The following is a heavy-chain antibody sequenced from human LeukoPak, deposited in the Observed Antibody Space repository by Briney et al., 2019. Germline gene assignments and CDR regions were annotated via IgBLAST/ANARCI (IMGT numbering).Heavy chain of an antibody. CDR1: AFSFNTYS. J-gene: IGHJ4*02. Sequence: GGSLRLSCAASAFSFNTYSMAWVRQAPGRGLEWVSAISGGGDSTYYADSVKGRITISRDNSKNTLFLQMNSLRAEHPAVYYCARGDYGGDFRYFDYWGQGTLVTVSS. CDR2: ISGGGDST. D-gene: IGHD2-21*02. V-gene: IGHV3-23*01. CDR3: ARGDYGGDFRYFDY.